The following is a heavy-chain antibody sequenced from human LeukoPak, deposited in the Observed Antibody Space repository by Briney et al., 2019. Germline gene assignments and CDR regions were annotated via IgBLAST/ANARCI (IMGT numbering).Heavy chain of an antibody. D-gene: IGHD3-22*01. CDR2: IVVGSGNT. Sequence: SVKVSCKASGFTFTSSAVQWVRQARGQRLEWIGWIVVGSGNTNYAQKFRERVTITRDMSTSTAYMELSSLRSEDTAVYYCAADPRTYYYDSSGYFPYYYYYGMDVWGQGTTVTVSS. CDR3: AADPRTYYYDSSGYFPYYYYYGMDV. V-gene: IGHV1-58*01. CDR1: GFTFTSSA. J-gene: IGHJ6*02.